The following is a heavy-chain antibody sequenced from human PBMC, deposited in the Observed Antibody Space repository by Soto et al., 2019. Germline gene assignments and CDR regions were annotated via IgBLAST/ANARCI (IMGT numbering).Heavy chain of an antibody. J-gene: IGHJ4*02. CDR1: GYTFTSYG. Sequence: QVPLVQSGAEVKKPGASVKVSCKASGYTFTSYGISWVRQAPGQGLEWMGWISAYNGNTNYAQKLQGRVTMTTDTSTSTAYMELRSLRSDDTAVYYCARVLSLPDYGDPLDYWGQGTLVTVSS. CDR2: ISAYNGNT. V-gene: IGHV1-18*01. D-gene: IGHD4-17*01. CDR3: ARVLSLPDYGDPLDY.